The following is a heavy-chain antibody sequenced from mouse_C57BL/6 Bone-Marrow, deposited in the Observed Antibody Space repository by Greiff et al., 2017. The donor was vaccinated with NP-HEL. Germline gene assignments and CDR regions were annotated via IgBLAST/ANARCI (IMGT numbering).Heavy chain of an antibody. V-gene: IGHV5-15*01. CDR2: ISNLAYSI. J-gene: IGHJ4*01. D-gene: IGHD1-1*01. Sequence: EVKLVESGGGLVQPGGSLKLSCAASGFTFSDYGMAWVRQAPRTGPEWVAFISNLAYSIYYADTVTGRFTISRENAKNTLYLEMSSLRSEDTAMYYCARSYYYGSSYGYYAMDYWGQGTSVTVSS. CDR3: ARSYYYGSSYGYYAMDY. CDR1: GFTFSDYG.